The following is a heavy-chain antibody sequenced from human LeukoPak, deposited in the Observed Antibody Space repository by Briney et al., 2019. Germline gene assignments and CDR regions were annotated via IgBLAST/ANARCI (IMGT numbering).Heavy chain of an antibody. V-gene: IGHV4-59*01. D-gene: IGHD1-26*01. CDR2: IYYSGST. J-gene: IGHJ4*02. CDR3: ARAIVGATTVDY. Sequence: PSETLSLTCTVSGVSISSYYWSWIRQPPGKGLEWIGYIYYSGSTNYNPSLKSRVTISVDTSKNQFSLKLSSVTAADTAVYYCARAIVGATTVDYWGQGTLVTVSS. CDR1: GVSISSYY.